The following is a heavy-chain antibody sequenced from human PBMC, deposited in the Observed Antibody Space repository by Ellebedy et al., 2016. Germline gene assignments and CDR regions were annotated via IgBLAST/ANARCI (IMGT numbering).Heavy chain of an antibody. D-gene: IGHD4-17*01. Sequence: SETLSLXCSVSGGSISDHYWSWIRQSPGKGLEWIGYISDSGSTYYNPSLKSRVTISVDTSKNQFSLKLSSVTAADTAVYYCARRGLMGDYVGWYFDLWGRGTLVTVSS. J-gene: IGHJ2*01. CDR2: ISDSGST. CDR3: ARRGLMGDYVGWYFDL. CDR1: GGSISDHY. V-gene: IGHV4-59*08.